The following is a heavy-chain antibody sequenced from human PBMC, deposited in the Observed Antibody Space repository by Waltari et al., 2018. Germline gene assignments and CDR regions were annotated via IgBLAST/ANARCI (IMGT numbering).Heavy chain of an antibody. CDR2: IRSKAYGGTT. CDR3: TRDRAAAGTEDY. D-gene: IGHD6-13*01. J-gene: IGHJ4*02. Sequence: EVQLVESGGGLVQPGRSLRLSCTASGFTFGDYAMSWVRQAPGKGREWVGFIRSKAYGGTTEDAASVKGRFTISRDDSKSIAYLQMNSLKTEDTAVYYCTRDRAAAGTEDYWGQGTLVTVSS. CDR1: GFTFGDYA. V-gene: IGHV3-49*04.